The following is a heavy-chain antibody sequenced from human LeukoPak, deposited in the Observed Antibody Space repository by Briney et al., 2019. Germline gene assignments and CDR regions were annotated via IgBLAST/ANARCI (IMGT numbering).Heavy chain of an antibody. CDR1: GFTVSTSY. Sequence: GGSLRLSCAASGFTVSTSYMNWVRQAPGKGLEWVSVIYGGGSTYYADSVRGRFTISRDNSKNTLYLQMNSLRAEDTAVYFCARGYSSGWPDFWGQGTLVTVSS. J-gene: IGHJ4*02. CDR3: ARGYSSGWPDF. V-gene: IGHV3-53*01. CDR2: IYGGGST. D-gene: IGHD6-25*01.